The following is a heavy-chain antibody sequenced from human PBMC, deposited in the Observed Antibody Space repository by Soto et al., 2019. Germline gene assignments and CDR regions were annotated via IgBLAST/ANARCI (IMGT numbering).Heavy chain of an antibody. J-gene: IGHJ4*02. Sequence: ASVKVSCKASGYTFTSYGISWVRQAPGQGLEWMGWISAYNGNTNYAQKLQGRVTMTTDTSTSTAYMELRSLRSDDTAVYYWAKPAYDFWSGFQDWGQGTLVTVSS. CDR1: GYTFTSYG. D-gene: IGHD3-3*01. CDR3: AKPAYDFWSGFQD. CDR2: ISAYNGNT. V-gene: IGHV1-18*01.